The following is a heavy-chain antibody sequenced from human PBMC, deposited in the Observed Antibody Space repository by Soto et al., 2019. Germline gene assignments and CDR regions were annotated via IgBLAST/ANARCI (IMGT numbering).Heavy chain of an antibody. J-gene: IGHJ4*02. D-gene: IGHD2-15*01. CDR2: LNEDGSVT. CDR3: ARDIPKVACYLDC. CDR1: GFTFSSYW. Sequence: EVQLVESGGGLVQPGGSLRLSCAASGFTFSSYWMTWVRQAPGRGLEWVANLNEDGSVTGYVDSVKGRFTIARDNARNSLNLQMNRLRAVDPAVYDCARDIPKVACYLDCWCQGTLVTLSS. V-gene: IGHV3-7*01.